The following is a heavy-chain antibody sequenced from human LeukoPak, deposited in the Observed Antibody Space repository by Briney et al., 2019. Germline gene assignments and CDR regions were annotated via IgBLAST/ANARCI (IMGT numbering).Heavy chain of an antibody. CDR3: AKRVGGTPDY. J-gene: IGHJ4*02. V-gene: IGHV3-23*01. CDR2: ISGDGGST. D-gene: IGHD1-26*01. CDR1: GFTLSIYA. Sequence: AGGSLRLSCAASGFTLSIYAMTWLRQAPGKGLEWVSAISGDGGSTDYADSVKGRFTISRDNSKNTLYLHMNSLRAEDTALYYCAKRVGGTPDYWGLGTLVTVSS.